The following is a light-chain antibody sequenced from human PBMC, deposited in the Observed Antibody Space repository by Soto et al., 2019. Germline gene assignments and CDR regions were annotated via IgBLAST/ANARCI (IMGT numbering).Light chain of an antibody. CDR2: EGS. J-gene: IGLJ7*01. Sequence: QSVLTQPASVSGSPGQSIIISCTGASSDVGTYSLVSWYQQHPGKAPKLMIYEGSRRPSGVSNRFSGSTSDNTASLTISGLQAEDEAVYYCCSYAGSTNFVLFGGGTQLTVL. CDR1: SSDVGTYSL. CDR3: CSYAGSTNFVL. V-gene: IGLV2-23*01.